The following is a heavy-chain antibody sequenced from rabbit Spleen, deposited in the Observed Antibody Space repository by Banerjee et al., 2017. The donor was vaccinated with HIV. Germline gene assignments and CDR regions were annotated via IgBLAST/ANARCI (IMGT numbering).Heavy chain of an antibody. CDR3: VREAGYGGYGDGNL. CDR1: GFSFSSNW. J-gene: IGHJ4*01. D-gene: IGHD6-1*01. Sequence: LEESGGGLVKPGGTLTLTCTVSGFSFSSNWICWVRQAPGKGLEWIACIDTSDGDTDYANWPKGRFTISSHNAQNTLYLQLNSLTAADTATYFCVREAGYGGYGDGNLWGPGTLVTVS. CDR2: IDTSDGDT. V-gene: IGHV1S45*01.